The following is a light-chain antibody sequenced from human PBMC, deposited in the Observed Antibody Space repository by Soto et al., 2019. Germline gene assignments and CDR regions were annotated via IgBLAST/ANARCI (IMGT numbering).Light chain of an antibody. Sequence: EIVLTQSPGTLSLSPGERATLSCRASQSVSSNYLAWYQQKPGQAPRLLIYGASSRATGIPDRFSGSGSGTVFTLTISRLEPEDCAVYYCQQYGSSLFTFGPGTKVDI. J-gene: IGKJ3*01. CDR1: QSVSSNY. CDR2: GAS. V-gene: IGKV3-20*01. CDR3: QQYGSSLFT.